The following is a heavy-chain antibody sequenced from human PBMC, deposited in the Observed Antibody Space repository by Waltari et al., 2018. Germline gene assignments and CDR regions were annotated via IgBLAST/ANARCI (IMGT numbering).Heavy chain of an antibody. Sequence: EVQLLESGGGLVQPGGSLRLSCATSGFAFSSYAMHWVRQAPGKGLEWVSTIVGSGSSTFQGDSVQGRFTISRDNFRDTVSLQMDSLRAEDTAVYYCAKGNDWGFYRRWYFDLWGRGTLVVVSS. J-gene: IGHJ2*01. CDR1: GFAFSSYA. D-gene: IGHD1-1*01. CDR3: AKGNDWGFYRRWYFDL. CDR2: IVGSGSST. V-gene: IGHV3-23*01.